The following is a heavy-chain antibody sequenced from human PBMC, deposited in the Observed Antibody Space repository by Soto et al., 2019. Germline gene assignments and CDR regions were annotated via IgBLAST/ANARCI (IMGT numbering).Heavy chain of an antibody. CDR3: AKNWQLIAAAGTADWFDP. D-gene: IGHD6-13*01. CDR2: ISGSGGST. CDR1: GFTFSSYA. Sequence: EVQLLESGGGLVQPGGSLRLSCAASGFTFSSYAMSWVRQAPGKGLEWVSAISGSGGSTYYADSVKGRFTISRDNSKNTLYLQMNSLRAEDTAVYYCAKNWQLIAAAGTADWFDPWGQGTLVTVSS. J-gene: IGHJ5*02. V-gene: IGHV3-23*01.